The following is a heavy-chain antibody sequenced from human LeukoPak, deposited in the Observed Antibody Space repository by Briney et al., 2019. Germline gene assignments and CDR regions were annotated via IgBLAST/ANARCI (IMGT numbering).Heavy chain of an antibody. CDR2: ISTYNGNS. CDR1: GYNFINYG. V-gene: IGHV1-18*01. CDR3: ARVARTAVGIRYYFDE. Sequence: ASVKVSCKASGYNFINYGISWVRQAPGQGLDWMGWISTYNGNSIYAQKFQGRVTMTTDTSTSTGYMDLRSLTSGDTAVYYCARVARTAVGIRYYFDEWGQGTLVSVSP. J-gene: IGHJ4*02. D-gene: IGHD1-14*01.